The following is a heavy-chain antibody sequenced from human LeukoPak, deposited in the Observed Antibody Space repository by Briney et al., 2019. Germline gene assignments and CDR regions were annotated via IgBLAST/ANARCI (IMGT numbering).Heavy chain of an antibody. V-gene: IGHV3-23*01. Sequence: GGSLRLSCAASRFTFSSYAMTWVRQAPGKGLEWVSAVSGSGGSTYYANSVKGRFTTSRDNSKNTLYLQMNSLRAEETAVYYCAKEGIAARPGWFDPWGQGTLVTVSS. J-gene: IGHJ5*02. CDR3: AKEGIAARPGWFDP. D-gene: IGHD6-6*01. CDR2: VSGSGGST. CDR1: RFTFSSYA.